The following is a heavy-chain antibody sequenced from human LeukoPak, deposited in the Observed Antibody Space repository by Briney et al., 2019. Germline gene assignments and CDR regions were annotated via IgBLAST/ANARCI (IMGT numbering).Heavy chain of an antibody. V-gene: IGHV4-59*01. CDR2: IYYSGST. Sequence: SETLSLTCTVSGGSISSYYWSWIRQPPGKGLEWIGYIYYSGSTNYNPSLKSRVPISVDLSKNQFSLKLSSVTAADTAVYYCARTTEGGYTYDYFYYYYMDVWGKGTTVTISS. D-gene: IGHD5-18*01. CDR3: ARTTEGGYTYDYFYYYYMDV. CDR1: GGSISSYY. J-gene: IGHJ6*03.